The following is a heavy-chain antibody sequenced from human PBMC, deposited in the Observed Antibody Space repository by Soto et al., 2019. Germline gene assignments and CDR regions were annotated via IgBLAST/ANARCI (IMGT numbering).Heavy chain of an antibody. V-gene: IGHV4-59*01. D-gene: IGHD2-15*01. CDR1: GGSISPYY. J-gene: IGHJ5*02. Sequence: SETLSLTCSVAGGSISPYYWSWIRQPPGKGLEWIGFISYNEITRYNPSLKSRVTISVDTSKNQLSLKLSSVTAADTAVYYCAKDTPCLNSGDNCYSWFDPWGQGTLVTVSS. CDR2: ISYNEIT. CDR3: AKDTPCLNSGDNCYSWFDP.